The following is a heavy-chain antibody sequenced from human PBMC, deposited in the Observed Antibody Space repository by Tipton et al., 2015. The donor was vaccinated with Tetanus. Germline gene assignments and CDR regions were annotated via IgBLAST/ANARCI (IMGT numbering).Heavy chain of an antibody. CDR1: GGSISSYY. V-gene: IGHV4-59*01. CDR3: ASRGYCPNTGCRLPDAFDM. CDR2: NYYSGSA. J-gene: IGHJ3*02. Sequence: TLSLTCTVSGGSISSYYWNWIRQSPGKGLEWIGYNYYSGSAIYNPSLKSRVTISLDTSKNQISLRLNSVTAADTAVYYCASRGYCPNTGCRLPDAFDMWGQGTIVTVSS. D-gene: IGHD2-2*01.